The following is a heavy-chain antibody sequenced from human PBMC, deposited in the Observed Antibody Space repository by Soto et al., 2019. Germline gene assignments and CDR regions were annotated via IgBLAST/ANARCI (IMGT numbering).Heavy chain of an antibody. CDR3: ARARDYYDSSGYYPDY. Sequence: QVQLVQSGAEVKKPGSSVKVSCKASGGTFSSYTISWVRQAPGQGLEWMGRIIPILGIANYAQKFQGRVTITADKSTSTAYMELRSLRSEDTAVYYCARARDYYDSSGYYPDYWGQGTLVTVSS. CDR1: GGTFSSYT. D-gene: IGHD3-22*01. J-gene: IGHJ4*02. CDR2: IIPILGIA. V-gene: IGHV1-69*02.